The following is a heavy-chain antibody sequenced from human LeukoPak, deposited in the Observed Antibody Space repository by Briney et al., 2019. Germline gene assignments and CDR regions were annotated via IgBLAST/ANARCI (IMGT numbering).Heavy chain of an antibody. CDR2: INPNSGGT. CDR3: ARRVPFWGGQYYYYYGMDV. Sequence: ASVKVSCKASGYTFTGYYMHWVRQAPGQGLEWMGWINPNSGGTNYAQKFQGRVTMTRDTSISTAYMELSRLRSEDTAVYYCARRVPFWGGQYYYYYGMDVRGQGTTVTVSS. D-gene: IGHD2/OR15-2a*01. J-gene: IGHJ6*02. V-gene: IGHV1-2*02. CDR1: GYTFTGYY.